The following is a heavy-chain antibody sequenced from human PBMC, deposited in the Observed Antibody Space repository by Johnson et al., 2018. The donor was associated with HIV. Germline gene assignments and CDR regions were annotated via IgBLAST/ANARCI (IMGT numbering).Heavy chain of an antibody. V-gene: IGHV3-11*04. Sequence: QVQLVESGGGLVQPGGSLRLSCAASGFSFSDYYMSWIRQAPGKGLEWVSYISSSGSTIYYADSVKGRFTISRDNAKNSLYLQMNSLRVEDTAVYYCARAGPYDFWSGGNHDAFDIWGQGTMVTVSS. D-gene: IGHD3-3*01. CDR2: ISSSGSTI. CDR1: GFSFSDYY. J-gene: IGHJ3*02. CDR3: ARAGPYDFWSGGNHDAFDI.